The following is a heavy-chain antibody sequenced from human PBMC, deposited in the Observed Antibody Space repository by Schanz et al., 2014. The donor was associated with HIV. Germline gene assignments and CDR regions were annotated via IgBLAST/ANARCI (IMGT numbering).Heavy chain of an antibody. D-gene: IGHD6-19*01. CDR1: VGSFTDYY. J-gene: IGHJ3*02. CDR3: ARDRSGLAVPKDDAFDI. Sequence: QVQLHQWGSGLLKPSETLSLTCAVYVGSFTDYYWTWIRQPPGKGLEWIGEIKHSGSTNYNPSLKSRVAFSVDTSKNQFSLKMTSVTAADTAVYFCARDRSGLAVPKDDAFDIWGQGTVVTVSS. V-gene: IGHV4-34*01. CDR2: IKHSGST.